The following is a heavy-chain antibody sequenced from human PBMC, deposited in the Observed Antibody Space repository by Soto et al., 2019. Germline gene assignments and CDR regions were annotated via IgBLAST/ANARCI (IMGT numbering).Heavy chain of an antibody. J-gene: IGHJ5*02. CDR2: IYHSGST. D-gene: IGHD6-13*01. CDR3: ARSLPWRRQLVTRTGNWFDP. Sequence: SETLSLTCAVSGGSISSGGYSWSWIRQPPGKGLEWIGYIYHSGSTYYNPSLKSRVTISVDRSKNQFSLKLSSVTAADTAVHYCARSLPWRRQLVTRTGNWFDPWGQGTLVTVSS. CDR1: GGSISSGGYS. V-gene: IGHV4-30-2*01.